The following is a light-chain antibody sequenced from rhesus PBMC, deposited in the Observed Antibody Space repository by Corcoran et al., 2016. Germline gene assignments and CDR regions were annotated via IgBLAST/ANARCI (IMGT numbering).Light chain of an antibody. CDR3: YQHSSGYS. V-gene: IGKV3-10*01. CDR2: GAS. J-gene: IGKJ2*01. CDR1: QSVSSY. Sequence: QVILTQSPATLSLSPGERATLSCRASQSVSSYLAWYQQKPGQAPRLPIYGASSRATGIPDRFSGSGSGTDFTLTISSLEPEDVGVLHCYQHSSGYSFGQGTKVEIK.